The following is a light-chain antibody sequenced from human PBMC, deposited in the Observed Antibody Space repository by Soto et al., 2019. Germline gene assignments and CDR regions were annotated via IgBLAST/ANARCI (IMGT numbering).Light chain of an antibody. V-gene: IGKV3-20*01. CDR1: QSVSSSY. J-gene: IGKJ2*01. Sequence: EIVLTQSPGTLSLSPGERATLSCRASQSVSSSYLAWYQQKPGQDPRLLIYGASSRATGIPDRFSGSGSGTDFTLTIIRLEPEDFAVYYCQQYGSSPPYTFGQGTKLEIK. CDR2: GAS. CDR3: QQYGSSPPYT.